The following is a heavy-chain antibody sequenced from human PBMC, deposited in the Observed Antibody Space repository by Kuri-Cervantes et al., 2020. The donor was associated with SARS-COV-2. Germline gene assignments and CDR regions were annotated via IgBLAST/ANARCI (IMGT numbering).Heavy chain of an antibody. CDR3: ANGLLLNFDY. D-gene: IGHD2/OR15-2a*01. J-gene: IGHJ4*02. V-gene: IGHV3-23*01. CDR2: ISGDGTT. CDR1: GFTFSTYA. Sequence: GGSLRLSCAASGFTFSTYAMSWVRQAPGEGLEWVSTISGDGTTYYADSVKGRFSISRDNSKNTLYLQMNSLRAEDTAVYYCANGLLLNFDYWGQGTLVTVSS.